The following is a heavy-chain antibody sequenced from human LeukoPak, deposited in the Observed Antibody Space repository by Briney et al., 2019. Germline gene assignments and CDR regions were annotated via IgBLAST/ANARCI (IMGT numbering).Heavy chain of an antibody. D-gene: IGHD1-26*01. CDR3: ARDPFEGSDY. CDR1: GFTFSRYA. J-gene: IGHJ4*02. CDR2: IKQDGSEK. V-gene: IGHV3-7*03. Sequence: GGSLRLSCAASGFTFSRYAMSWVRQAPGKGLEWVANIKQDGSEKYYVDSVKGRFTISRDNAKNSLYLQMNSLRAEDTAVYYCARDPFEGSDYWGQGTLVTVSS.